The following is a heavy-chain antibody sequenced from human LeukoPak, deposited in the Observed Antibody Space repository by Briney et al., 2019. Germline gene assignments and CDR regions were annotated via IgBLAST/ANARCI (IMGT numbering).Heavy chain of an antibody. V-gene: IGHV4-39*01. J-gene: IGHJ4*02. D-gene: IGHD3-10*01. CDR3: ARHVRGVIRPYYFDY. CDR2: IYHSGST. Sequence: SETLSLTCTVSGGSISSSSYYWGWIRQPPGKGLEWIGSIYHSGSTYYNPSLKSRVTISVDTSKNQFSLKLSSVTAADTAVYYCARHVRGVIRPYYFDYWGQGTLVTVSS. CDR1: GGSISSSSYY.